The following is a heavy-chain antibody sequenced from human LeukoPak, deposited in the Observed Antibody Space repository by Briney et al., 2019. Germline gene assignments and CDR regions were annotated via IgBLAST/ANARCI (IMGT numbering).Heavy chain of an antibody. CDR1: GFTVSSNY. Sequence: GGSLRLSCAASGFTVSSNYMSWVRQAPGKGLEWVSVIYSGGNTYYADSVKGRFTISRDNSKNTLYLQMNSLRAEDTAVYYCAKKGWGWAHGWNYFDYWGQGTLVTVSS. V-gene: IGHV3-53*01. J-gene: IGHJ4*02. CDR3: AKKGWGWAHGWNYFDY. CDR2: IYSGGNT. D-gene: IGHD7-27*01.